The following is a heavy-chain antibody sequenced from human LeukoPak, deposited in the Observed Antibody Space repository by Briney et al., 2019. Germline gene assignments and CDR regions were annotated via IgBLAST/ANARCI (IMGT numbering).Heavy chain of an antibody. CDR1: GYTFTSYG. D-gene: IGHD3-22*01. V-gene: IGHV1-18*01. J-gene: IGHJ4*02. Sequence: ASVKVSCKASGYTFTSYGISWVRRAPGQGLEWMGWISAYNGNTNYAQKLQGRVTMTTDTSTSTAYMELRSLRSDDTAVYYCARAGDYYDSSGYYYLGEDYWGQGTLVTVSS. CDR3: ARAGDYYDSSGYYYLGEDY. CDR2: ISAYNGNT.